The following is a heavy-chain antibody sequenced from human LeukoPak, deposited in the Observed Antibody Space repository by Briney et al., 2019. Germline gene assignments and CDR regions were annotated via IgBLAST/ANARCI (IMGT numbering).Heavy chain of an antibody. Sequence: PSETLSLTCVVSGGSISSSGYSWSWIRQPPGEGLEWIGYIYHNGNTYYNPSLRSRVTISVDRSKNQFSLKLTSVTAADTAVYYCARSDRGYSYGSDYWGPGTLVTVSS. J-gene: IGHJ4*02. CDR3: ARSDRGYSYGSDY. D-gene: IGHD5-18*01. CDR1: GGSISSSGYS. V-gene: IGHV4-30-2*01. CDR2: IYHNGNT.